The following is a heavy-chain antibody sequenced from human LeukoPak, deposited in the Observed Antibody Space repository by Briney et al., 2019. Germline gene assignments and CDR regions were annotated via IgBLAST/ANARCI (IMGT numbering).Heavy chain of an antibody. CDR1: GFTFSSYE. CDR3: ARTSYDILTGDTYYFDY. CDR2: ISSSGSTI. J-gene: IGHJ4*02. D-gene: IGHD3-9*01. Sequence: PGGSLRLSCAASGFTFSSYEMNWVRQAPGKGLEWVSYISSSGSTIYYADSVKGRFTISRDNSKNTLYLQMNSLRAEDTAVYYCARTSYDILTGDTYYFDYWGQGTLVTVSS. V-gene: IGHV3-48*03.